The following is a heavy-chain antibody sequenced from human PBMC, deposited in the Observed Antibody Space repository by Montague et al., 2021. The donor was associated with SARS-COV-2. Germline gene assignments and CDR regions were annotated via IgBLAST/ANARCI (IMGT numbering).Heavy chain of an antibody. V-gene: IGHV4-39*01. CDR3: TRHVHMTWPEPSPGFDY. D-gene: IGHD1-1*01. CDR2: VHYNGRT. J-gene: IGHJ4*02. Sequence: SETLSLTCTVSGDSISSSSYNWGWIRQPPGKGLEWIGSVHYNGRTYYNPSLKSRVTIYVGTSKNQISLRLSSVTAADTAVYYSTRHVHMTWPEPSPGFDYWGQGTQVTVSS. CDR1: GDSISSSSYN.